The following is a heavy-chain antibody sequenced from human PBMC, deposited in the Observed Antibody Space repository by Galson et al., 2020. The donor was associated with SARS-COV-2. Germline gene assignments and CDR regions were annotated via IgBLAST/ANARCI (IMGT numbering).Heavy chain of an antibody. Sequence: SETLSLTCTVSGGSIGSGGYYWTWIRQHTGKGLEWTGYSPSSGSTYYNPSLTSRVTISVDTSKTQLSLNLNSVTAADTAVYYCARDMRSSGGGSYFFDSWGQGALVTVSS. D-gene: IGHD6-19*01. J-gene: IGHJ4*02. CDR1: GGSIGSGGYY. V-gene: IGHV4-31*03. CDR2: SPSSGST. CDR3: ARDMRSSGGGSYFFDS.